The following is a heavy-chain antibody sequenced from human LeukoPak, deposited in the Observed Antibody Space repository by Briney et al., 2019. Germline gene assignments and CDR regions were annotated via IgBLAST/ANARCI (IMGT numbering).Heavy chain of an antibody. Sequence: SETLSLTCTVSGGSISSYYWSWIRQPPGKGLEWIGYIYSSGSTNYNPSLKSRVTISVDTSKNQFSLKLSSVTAADTAVYYCARRRWVATAVAGTGVSGWFDPWGQGTLVTVSS. D-gene: IGHD6-13*01. J-gene: IGHJ5*02. CDR1: GGSISSYY. CDR3: ARRRWVATAVAGTGVSGWFDP. V-gene: IGHV4-4*09. CDR2: IYSSGST.